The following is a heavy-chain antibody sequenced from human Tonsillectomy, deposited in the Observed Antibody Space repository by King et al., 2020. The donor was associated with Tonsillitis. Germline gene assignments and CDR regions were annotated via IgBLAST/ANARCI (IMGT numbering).Heavy chain of an antibody. CDR3: AKDPDTVTTFLGWFDP. V-gene: IGHV3-30*18. CDR2: ISYDGSNK. Sequence: VQLVESGGGVVQPGRSLRLSCAASGFTFSSYGMHWVRQAPGKGLEWVAVISYDGSNKYYADYVKGRFTISRDNSKNTLYLQMNSLRAEDTAVYYCAKDPDTVTTFLGWFDPWGQGTLVTVSS. D-gene: IGHD4-17*01. J-gene: IGHJ5*02. CDR1: GFTFSSYG.